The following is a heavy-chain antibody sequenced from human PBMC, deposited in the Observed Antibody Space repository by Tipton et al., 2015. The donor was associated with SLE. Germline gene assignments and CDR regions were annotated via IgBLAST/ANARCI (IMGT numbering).Heavy chain of an antibody. CDR1: GYTFSNYG. CDR2: ISGYNGDT. V-gene: IGHV1-18*01. CDR3: SRGEDYGGLGDS. D-gene: IGHD4/OR15-4a*01. J-gene: IGHJ4*02. Sequence: QSGAEVKKPGDSVKVSCKTSGYTFSNYGIIWVRQAPGQGLEWMGWISGYNGDTKYSQRSQGRVTLTTDIPTRTVYMELRRLRSDDTAIYFCSRGEDYGGLGDSWGQGTLVIVSS.